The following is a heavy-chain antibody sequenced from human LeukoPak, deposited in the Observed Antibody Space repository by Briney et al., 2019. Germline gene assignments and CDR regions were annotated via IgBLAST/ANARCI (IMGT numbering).Heavy chain of an antibody. CDR1: GITLSNYG. CDR2: ISDSGGRT. CDR3: AKEPWYYYDSSGYYDY. J-gene: IGHJ4*03. D-gene: IGHD3-22*01. V-gene: IGHV3-23*01. Sequence: GGSLRLSCAVSGITLSNYGMSWVRQAPGKGLEWVAGISDSGGRTNYADSVKGRFTISRDNPKNTLYLQMNSLRAEDTAVYYCAKEPWYYYDSSGYYDYWGQGTMVTVYS.